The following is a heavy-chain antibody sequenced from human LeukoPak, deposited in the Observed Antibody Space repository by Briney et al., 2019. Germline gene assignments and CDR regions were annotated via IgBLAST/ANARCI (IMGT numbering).Heavy chain of an antibody. CDR2: IYSGGPT. Sequence: GGSLKLSRAASGFPVGRSYMTWVRQAPGKGLDWVSTIYSGGPTYYADSVKGRFTISRDNSKNTLYLLMNSLRIEDTAVYYCARSPSLYYFENWGQGTLVTVSS. V-gene: IGHV3-66*02. CDR1: GFPVGRSY. J-gene: IGHJ4*02. CDR3: ARSPSLYYFEN.